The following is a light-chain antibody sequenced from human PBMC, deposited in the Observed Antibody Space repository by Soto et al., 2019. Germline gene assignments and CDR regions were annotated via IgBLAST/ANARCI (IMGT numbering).Light chain of an antibody. Sequence: DIVSTNYTGIHSPCHAERATLSCRASQSVSNNYLAWYQQKPGEAPRLLIYGASNRATGIPDRFSGSGSGTDFTLTISRLEPEDFAVYYCQQYGSSGTFGQGTKVDI. CDR1: QSVSNNY. CDR3: QQYGSSGT. V-gene: IGKV3-20*01. J-gene: IGKJ1*01. CDR2: GAS.